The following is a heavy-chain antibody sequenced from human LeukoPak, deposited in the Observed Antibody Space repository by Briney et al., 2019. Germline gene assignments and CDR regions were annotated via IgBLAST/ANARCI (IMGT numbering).Heavy chain of an antibody. CDR2: ISYDGSNK. Sequence: GGSLRLSCAASGFAFSSYGIHWVRQAPGKGLERVAVISYDGSNKYYADSVKGRFTISRDNSKNTLYLQMNSLRAEDTAVYYCAKYSSGWFNAFDIWGQGTMVTVSS. J-gene: IGHJ3*02. CDR1: GFAFSSYG. D-gene: IGHD6-19*01. V-gene: IGHV3-30*18. CDR3: AKYSSGWFNAFDI.